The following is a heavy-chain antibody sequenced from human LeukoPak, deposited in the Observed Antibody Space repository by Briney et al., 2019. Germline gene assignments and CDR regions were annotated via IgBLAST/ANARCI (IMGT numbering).Heavy chain of an antibody. D-gene: IGHD3-22*01. J-gene: IGHJ6*02. CDR2: ISSSGNTV. Sequence: GGSLRLSCAASGFTFSDYYMSWIRQAPGKGLEWVSYISSSGNTVYYADSVKGRFTISRDNAKNSLYLQMNSLRAEDTAVYYCARVPVFYYDSSGYPSYYYYGMDVWGQGTTVTVSS. V-gene: IGHV3-11*01. CDR3: ARVPVFYYDSSGYPSYYYYGMDV. CDR1: GFTFSDYY.